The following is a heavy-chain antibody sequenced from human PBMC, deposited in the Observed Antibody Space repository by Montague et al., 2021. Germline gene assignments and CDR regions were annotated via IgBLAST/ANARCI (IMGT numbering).Heavy chain of an antibody. CDR2: VYGGDSDT. CDR3: ERLRSGDQNEVDD. Sequence: LGIVYGGDSDTKYSPSFQGHVTMSADKSVSAAFLQWSSLKASDTAIYYCERLRSGDQNEVDDWGQGTLVTVSA. D-gene: IGHD4-17*01. J-gene: IGHJ4*02. V-gene: IGHV5-51*01.